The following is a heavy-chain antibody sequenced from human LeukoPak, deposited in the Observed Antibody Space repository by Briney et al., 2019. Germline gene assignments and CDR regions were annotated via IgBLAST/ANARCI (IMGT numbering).Heavy chain of an antibody. CDR1: GGTFSSYA. J-gene: IGHJ3*02. CDR2: IIPIFGTA. Sequence: SVKVSCKASGGTFSSYAISWVRQAPGQGLEWMGGIIPIFGTANYAQKFQGRVTITADKSTSTAYMELSSLRSEDTAVYYCASRRVSYDSSGYYSPRAFDIWGQGTMVTVSS. CDR3: ASRRVSYDSSGYYSPRAFDI. V-gene: IGHV1-69*06. D-gene: IGHD3-22*01.